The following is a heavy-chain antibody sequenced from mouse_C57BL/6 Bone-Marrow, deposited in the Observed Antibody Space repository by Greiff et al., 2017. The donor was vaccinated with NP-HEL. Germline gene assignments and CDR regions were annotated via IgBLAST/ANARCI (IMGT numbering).Heavy chain of an antibody. V-gene: IGHV1-15*01. D-gene: IGHD4-1*02. CDR1: GYTFTDYE. Sequence: QVQLQQSGAELVRPGASVTLSCKASGYTFTDYEMHWVKQTPVHGLEWIGAIDPETGGTAYNQKFKGKAILTADKSSSTAYMELRSLTSEDSAVYYCTRGGANWEGTWFAYWGQGTLVTVSA. J-gene: IGHJ3*01. CDR3: TRGGANWEGTWFAY. CDR2: IDPETGGT.